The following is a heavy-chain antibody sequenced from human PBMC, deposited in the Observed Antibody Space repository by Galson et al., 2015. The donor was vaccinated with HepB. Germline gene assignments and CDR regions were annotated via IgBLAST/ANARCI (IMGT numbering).Heavy chain of an antibody. J-gene: IGHJ3*02. CDR1: GFTFSSYA. V-gene: IGHV3-30*04. Sequence: SLRLSCAASGFTFSSYAMHWVRQAPGKGLEWVAVISYDGSNKYYADSVKGRFTISRDNSKNTLYLQMNSLRAEDTAVYYCARGRNYYGSGSYRGAFDIWGQGTMVTVSS. D-gene: IGHD3-10*01. CDR2: ISYDGSNK. CDR3: ARGRNYYGSGSYRGAFDI.